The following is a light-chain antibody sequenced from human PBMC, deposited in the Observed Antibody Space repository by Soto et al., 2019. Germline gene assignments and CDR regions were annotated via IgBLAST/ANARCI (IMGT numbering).Light chain of an antibody. Sequence: QSALTQPASVSGSPGQSITISCTGTSSDIGGYNYVSWYQQHPGKAPKLIIYDVTTRPSGVSNRFSGSKSGNTASLTISGLQPEDEADYYCSSYSRTSTRIFGSGTKLTVL. J-gene: IGLJ1*01. V-gene: IGLV2-14*01. CDR3: SSYSRTSTRI. CDR1: SSDIGGYNY. CDR2: DVT.